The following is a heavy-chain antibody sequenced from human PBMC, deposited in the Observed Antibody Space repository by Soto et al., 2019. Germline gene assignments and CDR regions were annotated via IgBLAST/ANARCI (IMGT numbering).Heavy chain of an antibody. CDR1: GFTFSSYA. CDR3: AKERGVVAARPNAFDI. D-gene: IGHD6-6*01. V-gene: IGHV3-23*01. J-gene: IGHJ3*02. Sequence: GGSPRLSCAASGFTFSSYAMSWVRQAPGKGLEWVSAISGSGGSTYYADSVKGRFTISRDNSKNTLYLQMNSLRAEDTAVYYCAKERGVVAARPNAFDIWGQGTMVTVSS. CDR2: ISGSGGST.